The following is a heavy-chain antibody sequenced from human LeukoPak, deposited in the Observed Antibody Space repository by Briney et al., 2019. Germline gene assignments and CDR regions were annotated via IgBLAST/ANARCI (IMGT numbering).Heavy chain of an antibody. J-gene: IGHJ3*02. V-gene: IGHV4-59*01. D-gene: IGHD2-15*01. CDR2: IYYSGST. Sequence: ETLSLTCTVSGGSISSYYWSWIRQPPGKGLEWIGYIYYSGSTNYNPSLKSRVTISVDTSKNQFSLKLSSVTAADTAVYYCASRVVAANDGAFDIWGQGTMVTVSS. CDR3: ASRVVAANDGAFDI. CDR1: GGSISSYY.